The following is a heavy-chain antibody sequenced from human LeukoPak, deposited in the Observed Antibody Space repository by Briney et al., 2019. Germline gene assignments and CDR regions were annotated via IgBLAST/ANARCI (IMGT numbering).Heavy chain of an antibody. J-gene: IGHJ4*02. CDR3: ARERGYSYGAHCDY. CDR1: GFTFSSYA. V-gene: IGHV3-30-3*01. CDR2: ISYDGSNK. D-gene: IGHD5-18*01. Sequence: GGSLRLSCAASGFTFSSYAMHWVRQAPGKGLEWVAVISYDGSNKYYADSVKGRFTISRDNSKNTLYLQMNSLRAEDTAVYYCARERGYSYGAHCDYWGQGTLVTVSS.